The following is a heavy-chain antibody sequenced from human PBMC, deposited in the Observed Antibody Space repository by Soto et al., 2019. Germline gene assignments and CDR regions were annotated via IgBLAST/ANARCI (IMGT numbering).Heavy chain of an antibody. V-gene: IGHV3-48*01. CDR1: GFTFSSYG. CDR2: ISSTSFTE. J-gene: IGHJ1*01. CDR3: ARDPTPGSGPY. Sequence: QLVESGGGLVQPGGSLRLSCAASGFTFSSYGMNWVRQAPGKGLEWVSYISSTSFTEYYADSVRGRFTISRDNARNSLFLQMNSLRADDTAVYYCARDPTPGSGPYWCQGPLVTVSS. D-gene: IGHD3-10*01.